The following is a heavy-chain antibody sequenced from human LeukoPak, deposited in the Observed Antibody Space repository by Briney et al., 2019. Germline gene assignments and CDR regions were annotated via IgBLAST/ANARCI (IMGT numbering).Heavy chain of an antibody. V-gene: IGHV1-2*04. Sequence: GASVKVSCKASGYTFTGYYMHWVRQAPGQGLEWMGWINPNSGGTNYAQKFQGWFTMTRDTSISTAYMELSRLRSDDTAVYYCARDIAAGANWFDPWGQGTLVTVSS. CDR2: INPNSGGT. CDR3: ARDIAAGANWFDP. D-gene: IGHD6-13*01. J-gene: IGHJ5*02. CDR1: GYTFTGYY.